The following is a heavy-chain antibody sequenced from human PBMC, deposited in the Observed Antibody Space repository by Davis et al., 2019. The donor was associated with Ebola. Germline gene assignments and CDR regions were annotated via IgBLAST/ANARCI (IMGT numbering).Heavy chain of an antibody. CDR2: ISSSGSTI. Sequence: GESLKISCAASGFTFSDYYMSWIRQAPGKGLEWVSYISSSGSTIYYADSVKGRFTISRDNAKNSLYLQMNRLRDEDTAVYYCARAGTYYDFWSGYYYYYYGMDVWGQGTTVTVSS. CDR1: GFTFSDYY. CDR3: ARAGTYYDFWSGYYYYYYGMDV. V-gene: IGHV3-11*04. J-gene: IGHJ6*02. D-gene: IGHD3-3*01.